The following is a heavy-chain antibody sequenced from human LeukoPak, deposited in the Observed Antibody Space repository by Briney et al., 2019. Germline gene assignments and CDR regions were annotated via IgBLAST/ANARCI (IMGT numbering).Heavy chain of an antibody. J-gene: IGHJ4*02. CDR1: GFIFGSYA. CDR3: AKMPAYYSDSSGYGPYYFHY. D-gene: IGHD3-22*01. V-gene: IGHV3-23*01. Sequence: PGGSLRLSCAASGFIFGSYAMSWVRQAPGKGLEWVSGNSGSGGSTYYVDSVKGRFTISRDNSKSTLYLQMNSLRAEDTAVYYCAKMPAYYSDSSGYGPYYFHYWGQGTLVTVSS. CDR2: NSGSGGST.